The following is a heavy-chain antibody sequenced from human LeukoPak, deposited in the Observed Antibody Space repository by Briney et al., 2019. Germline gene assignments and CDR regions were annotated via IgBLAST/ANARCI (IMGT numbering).Heavy chain of an antibody. D-gene: IGHD4-17*01. CDR1: RYTFSGYY. CDR3: ASYGDFSHNLDY. J-gene: IGHJ4*02. CDR2: INANSGAT. V-gene: IGHV1-2*02. Sequence: ASVKVSCKASRYTFSGYYVHWVRQAPGQGLEWMGWINANSGATNYAQNFQGRVTMTRGTSISTVYMELSSLRSDDTAVYYCASYGDFSHNLDYWGQGTLVTVSS.